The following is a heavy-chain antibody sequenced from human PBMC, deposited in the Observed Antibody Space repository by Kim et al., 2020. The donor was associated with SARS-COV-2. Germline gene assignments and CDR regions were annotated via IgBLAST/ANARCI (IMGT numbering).Heavy chain of an antibody. D-gene: IGHD3-10*01. V-gene: IGHV3-30*18. CDR1: GFTFNNYA. CDR2: ISYDGSIK. CDR3: AKSSAFCWFKKGLSAFD. J-gene: IGHJ3*01. Sequence: GGSLRLSCGASGFTFNNYAMHWVRQAPGKGLEWVAVISYDGSIKYYADSVKGQFTVSRDSFHNTLYLQMRSLRPEDTALYYCAKSSAFCWFKKGLSAFD.